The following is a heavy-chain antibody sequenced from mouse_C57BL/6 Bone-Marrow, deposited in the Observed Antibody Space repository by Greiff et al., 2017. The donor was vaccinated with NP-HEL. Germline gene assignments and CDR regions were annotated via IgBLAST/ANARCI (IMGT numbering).Heavy chain of an antibody. CDR3: ARPNWDY. Sequence: DVKLVESGPVLVKPGASVKMSCKASGYTFTDYYMNWVKQSHGKSLEWIGVINPYNGGTSYNQKFKGKATLTVDKSSSTAYMELNSLTSEDSAVYYCARPNWDYWGQGTTLTVSS. D-gene: IGHD4-1*01. J-gene: IGHJ2*01. CDR2: INPYNGGT. V-gene: IGHV1-19*01. CDR1: GYTFTDYY.